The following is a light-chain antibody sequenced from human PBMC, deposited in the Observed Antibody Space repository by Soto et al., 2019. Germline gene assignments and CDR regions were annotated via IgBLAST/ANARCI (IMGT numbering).Light chain of an antibody. CDR3: QQYGTSPWT. CDR2: GAS. Sequence: VVSKSAGTLSLSPGERATLSCMASQSVSSNYLAWYQQKPGQAPRLLIYGASSRATGIPDRFSGSGSGTDFTLTISRLEPEDFAVYYCQQYGTSPWTFGQGTKVAIK. CDR1: QSVSSNY. V-gene: IGKV3-20*01. J-gene: IGKJ1*01.